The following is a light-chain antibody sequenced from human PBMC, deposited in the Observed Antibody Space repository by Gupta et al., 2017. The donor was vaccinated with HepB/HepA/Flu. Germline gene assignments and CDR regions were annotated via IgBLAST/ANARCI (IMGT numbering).Light chain of an antibody. V-gene: IGKV2-30*02. CDR2: MIS. CDR1: QSLLPSDGNTY. Sequence: DVVMTQSALSLRVTLGEPVSISCRSSQSLLPSDGNTYLNWIHQRPGQSPRRLIYMISNRESGVPDRFSGSGSGTDFTLKISRVEAEDIGVYYCMQDTHWTRTFGQGTKVEIK. CDR3: MQDTHWTRT. J-gene: IGKJ1*01.